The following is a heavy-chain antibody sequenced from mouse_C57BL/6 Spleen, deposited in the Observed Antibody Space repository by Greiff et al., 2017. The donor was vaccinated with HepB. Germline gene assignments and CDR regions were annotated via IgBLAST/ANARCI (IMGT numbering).Heavy chain of an antibody. CDR1: GYTFTSYW. V-gene: IGHV1-55*01. CDR2: IYPGSGST. Sequence: VKLQQPGAELVKPGASVKMSCKASGYTFTSYWITWVKQRPGQGLEWIGDIYPGSGSTNYNEKFKSKATLTVDTSSSTAYMQLSSPTSEDSAVYYCARRITGVDYWGQGTTLTVSS. D-gene: IGHD4-1*01. CDR3: ARRITGVDY. J-gene: IGHJ2*01.